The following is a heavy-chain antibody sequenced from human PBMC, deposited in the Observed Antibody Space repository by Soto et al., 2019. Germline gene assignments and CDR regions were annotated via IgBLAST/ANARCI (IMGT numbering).Heavy chain of an antibody. CDR2: ISSDGRIT. J-gene: IGHJ4*02. CDR3: ASQISAGF. CDR1: GFTFSNLW. V-gene: IGHV3-74*01. D-gene: IGHD2-15*01. Sequence: EVQLVESGGGVVQPGGSLRLSCAASGFTFSNLWMHWVRQAPGKGLVWVSHISSDGRITNYAGSVKGRFTISRDNAKNKRYLQMNSLAADDTAMYYCASQISAGFWGQGTLVSVSS.